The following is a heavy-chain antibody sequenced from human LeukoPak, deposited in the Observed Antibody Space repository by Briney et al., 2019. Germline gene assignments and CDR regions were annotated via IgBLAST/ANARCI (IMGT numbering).Heavy chain of an antibody. J-gene: IGHJ4*02. CDR3: ARGGMDYDFCL. V-gene: IGHV4-34*01. D-gene: IGHD3-3*01. Sequence: SETVSLTCSVYGCSFSGYYWRWIPQPPGKGLEGIGEINHSGSTNYHPSLKSRVTISVDTSKNQFSLKLTSVTAADTAVYYCARGGMDYDFCLWGQGTLVTVSS. CDR1: GCSFSGYY. CDR2: INHSGST.